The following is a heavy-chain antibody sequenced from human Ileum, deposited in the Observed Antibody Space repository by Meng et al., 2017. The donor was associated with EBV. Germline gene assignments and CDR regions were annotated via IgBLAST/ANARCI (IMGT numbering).Heavy chain of an antibody. CDR2: IHSSGST. CDR1: GGSISSGGYY. D-gene: IGHD3-10*01. CDR3: ARASYGSGSPLGESWFDP. J-gene: IGHJ5*02. Sequence: QVQLQEAGPGIGKPPPTLSLTCTVSGGSISSGGYYWSWIRQHPGKGLEWIGYIHSSGSTYYNPSLRSRLTISVDTSKNQFSLKLSSVTAADTAVYYCARASYGSGSPLGESWFDPWGQGTLVTVSS. V-gene: IGHV4-31*03.